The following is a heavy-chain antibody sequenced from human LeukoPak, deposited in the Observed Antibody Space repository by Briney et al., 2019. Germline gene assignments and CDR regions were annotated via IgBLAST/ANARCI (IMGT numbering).Heavy chain of an antibody. CDR3: ATGGHGSGSRDYFDY. CDR1: GYTLTELS. J-gene: IGHJ4*02. Sequence: ASVKVSCKVSGYTLTELSMHWVRQAPGKGLEWMGGFDPEDGETIYAQKFQGRVTTTEDTSTDTAYMELSSLRSEDTAVYYCATGGHGSGSRDYFDYWGQGTLVTVSS. D-gene: IGHD3-10*01. V-gene: IGHV1-24*01. CDR2: FDPEDGET.